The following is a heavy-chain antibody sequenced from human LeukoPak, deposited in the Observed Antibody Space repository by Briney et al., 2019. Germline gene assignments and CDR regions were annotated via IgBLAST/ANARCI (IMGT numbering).Heavy chain of an antibody. D-gene: IGHD3-3*01. CDR2: IYYSGST. CDR1: GGSISSGDYY. CDR3: ARAGVTIFGVVIRGYFDY. V-gene: IGHV4-30-4*08. Sequence: PSQTLSLTCTVSGGSISSGDYYWSWIRQPPGKGLGWIGYIYYSGSTYYNASLKSRVTISVDTSKNQFSLKLSSVTAADTAVYYCARAGVTIFGVVIRGYFDYWGQRTLVTVSS. J-gene: IGHJ4*02.